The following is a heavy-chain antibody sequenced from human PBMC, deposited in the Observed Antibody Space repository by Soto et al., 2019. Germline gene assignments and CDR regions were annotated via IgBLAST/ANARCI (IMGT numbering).Heavy chain of an antibody. Sequence: GGSLRLSCAASGFSVSSNYMSWVRQAPGKGLEWVSVFYTDGSRYYADSVKDRCTMSRDTSKNTLNLQMNSLRAEDTAVYYCTREDYYGSKMHGMDVWGQGATVTLSS. V-gene: IGHV3-53*01. J-gene: IGHJ6*02. CDR3: TREDYYGSKMHGMDV. D-gene: IGHD3-22*01. CDR2: FYTDGSR. CDR1: GFSVSSNY.